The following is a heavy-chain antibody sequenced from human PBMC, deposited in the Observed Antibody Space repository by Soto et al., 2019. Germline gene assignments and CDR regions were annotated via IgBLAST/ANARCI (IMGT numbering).Heavy chain of an antibody. D-gene: IGHD2-8*01. CDR3: ARDIESVTAKHFFYYYAMDV. CDR1: GFTFSNYG. Sequence: ASVKVSCKASGFTFSNYGLNWVRQAPGQGLEWMGWVSANNGHTNYAQNLQGRVSMTTDTSTSTAYMELRGLTFEDTAVYYCARDIESVTAKHFFYYYAMDVWVQVTTV. V-gene: IGHV1-18*01. CDR2: VSANNGHT. J-gene: IGHJ6*02.